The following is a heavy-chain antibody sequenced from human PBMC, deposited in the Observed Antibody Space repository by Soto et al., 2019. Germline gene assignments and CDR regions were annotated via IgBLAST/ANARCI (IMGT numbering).Heavy chain of an antibody. CDR2: ISNYNGNT. D-gene: IGHD2-2*01. CDR3: ARGPRYCSSSICFSGVTWFDP. V-gene: IGHV1-18*01. Sequence: GASVKVSCKASGYTFTSYGISWVRQAPGQGLEWLGWISNYNGNTNYAQNVQGRVTMTTDTSATTTYMELRSLGFDDTAVYYCARGPRYCSSSICFSGVTWFDPWGQGTLVTVSS. J-gene: IGHJ5*02. CDR1: GYTFTSYG.